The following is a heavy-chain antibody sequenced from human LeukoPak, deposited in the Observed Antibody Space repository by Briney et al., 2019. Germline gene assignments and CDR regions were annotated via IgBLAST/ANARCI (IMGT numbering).Heavy chain of an antibody. CDR2: ISAYNDNT. J-gene: IGHJ3*02. D-gene: IGHD6-13*01. CDR3: TRDHLAADGSDAFDI. Sequence: GASVKVSCKASGYTFTSYDIGWVRQAPGQGLEWMGWISAYNDNTNYAQKLQGRVTMTTDTSTSTAYMDLRSLRSDDTAVYYCTRDHLAADGSDAFDIWGQGTMVTVSS. CDR1: GYTFTSYD. V-gene: IGHV1-18*01.